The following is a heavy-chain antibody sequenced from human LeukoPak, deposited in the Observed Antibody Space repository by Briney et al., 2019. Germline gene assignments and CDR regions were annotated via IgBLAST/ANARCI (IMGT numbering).Heavy chain of an antibody. D-gene: IGHD6-19*01. CDR3: AIYTSGFFDY. J-gene: IGHJ4*02. CDR2: IGHNGTT. Sequence: SETLSLTCAVYGGSFSDYNWTWIRQPPGKGLEWIGEIGHNGTTNYNPSLKGRVTISLDTSKNQFSLKLSSVTAADTAVYYCAIYTSGFFDYWGQGALVTVSS. V-gene: IGHV4-34*01. CDR1: GGSFSDYN.